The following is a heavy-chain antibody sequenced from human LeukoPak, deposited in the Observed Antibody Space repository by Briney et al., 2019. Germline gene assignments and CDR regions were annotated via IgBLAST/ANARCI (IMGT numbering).Heavy chain of an antibody. Sequence: GGSLRLSCAASGFTFSTYWMSWVRQAPGKGLEWVANINQGGSEKYYVDSVKGRFTISRDNAKNSLYLQLNSLRAEDTAVYYCARFYDNSGYYDSWGQGTLVTVSS. CDR3: ARFYDNSGYYDS. V-gene: IGHV3-7*04. D-gene: IGHD3-22*01. J-gene: IGHJ4*02. CDR2: INQGGSEK. CDR1: GFTFSTYW.